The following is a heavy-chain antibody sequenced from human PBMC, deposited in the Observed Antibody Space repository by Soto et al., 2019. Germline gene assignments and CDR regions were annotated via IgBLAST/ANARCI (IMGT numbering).Heavy chain of an antibody. Sequence: PSETLSLTCTVSGVSVTSDEDYWTWIRQSPGKGLEWIGYISNSGGTGYNPSLKTRLSMSVDRSKNQFTLRLTSVTAADTAVYFCATESGSTYGYFDHWGQGTQVTVSS. V-gene: IGHV4-30-4*01. CDR1: GVSVTSDEDY. CDR3: ATESGSTYGYFDH. CDR2: ISNSGGT. J-gene: IGHJ4*02. D-gene: IGHD5-18*01.